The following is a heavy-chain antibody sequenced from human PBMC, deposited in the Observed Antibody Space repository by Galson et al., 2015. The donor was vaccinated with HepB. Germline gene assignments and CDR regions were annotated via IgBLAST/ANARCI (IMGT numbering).Heavy chain of an antibody. CDR3: ARVPGYYYDTSGHFDY. D-gene: IGHD3-22*01. Sequence: SVKVSCKASGYTFTSYGMHWVRQAPGQRLEWVGWISVGNGYTKYSQKFQGRVTITRDTSASTAHMELSSLRSEDTAVYYCARVPGYYYDTSGHFDYWGQGTLVTVSS. V-gene: IGHV1-3*01. J-gene: IGHJ4*02. CDR2: ISVGNGYT. CDR1: GYTFTSYG.